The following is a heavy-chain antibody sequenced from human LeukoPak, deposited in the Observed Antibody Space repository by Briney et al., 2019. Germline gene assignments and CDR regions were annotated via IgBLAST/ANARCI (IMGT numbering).Heavy chain of an antibody. CDR3: ATAEWEYFYFDS. V-gene: IGHV4-31*03. J-gene: IGHJ4*02. CDR1: GASVSGGGYY. Sequence: ASETLSLTCTVSGASVSGGGYYWSWTRQHPGKGLEWIGFTSYSGGAYYNPSLMSRIAMSVDRSQNQFSLKMRDVTAADTAVYFCATAEWEYFYFDSWGQGALVAVSS. CDR2: TSYSGGA. D-gene: IGHD1-26*01.